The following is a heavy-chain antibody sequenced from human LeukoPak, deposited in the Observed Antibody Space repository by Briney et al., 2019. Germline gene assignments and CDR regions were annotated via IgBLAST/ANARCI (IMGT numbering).Heavy chain of an antibody. V-gene: IGHV3-23*01. CDR1: GFTFSSYA. D-gene: IGHD2-15*01. CDR3: AKDHLLLPYFDY. Sequence: GGSLRLSCAASGFTFSSYAMSWVRQAPGKGLEWVSAISGSGGSTYYADSVKGRLTISRDNSKNTLYLQMNSLRAEDTAVYYCAKDHLLLPYFDYWGQGTLVTVSS. J-gene: IGHJ4*02. CDR2: ISGSGGST.